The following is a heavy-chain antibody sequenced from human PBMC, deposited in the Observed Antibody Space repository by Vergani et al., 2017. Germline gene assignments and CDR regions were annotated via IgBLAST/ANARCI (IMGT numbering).Heavy chain of an antibody. CDR2: IIPIFGTA. CDR3: ARVRARDGYRSIDAFDI. CDR1: GGTFSSYA. V-gene: IGHV1-69*01. D-gene: IGHD5-24*01. Sequence: QVQLVQSGAEVKKPGSSVKVSCKASGGTFSSYAISWVRQAPGQGLEWMGGIIPIFGTANYAQKFQSRVTITADESTSTAYMELSSLRSEDTAVYYFARVRARDGYRSIDAFDIWGQGTMVTVSS. J-gene: IGHJ3*02.